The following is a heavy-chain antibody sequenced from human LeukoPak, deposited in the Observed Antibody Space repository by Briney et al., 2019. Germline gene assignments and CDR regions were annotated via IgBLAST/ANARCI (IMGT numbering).Heavy chain of an antibody. CDR1: GYTFTGHY. CDR3: ARPEYRYGYILDY. D-gene: IGHD5-18*01. CDR2: IKPDSGAT. Sequence: ASVKVSCKASGYTFTGHYIHWVRQAPGQGLEWMGWIKPDSGATNYAQKFQGRVTTTRDTSISTAHMELSRLTSDDTAVYYCARPEYRYGYILDYWGQGTLVTVSS. J-gene: IGHJ4*02. V-gene: IGHV1-2*02.